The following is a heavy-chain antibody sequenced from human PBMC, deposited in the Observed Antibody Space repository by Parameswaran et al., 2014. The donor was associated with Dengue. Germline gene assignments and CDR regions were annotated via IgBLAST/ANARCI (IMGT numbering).Heavy chain of an antibody. CDR3: AKRCCTSGKDLDY. Sequence: VRQPPGKGLEWVAAISYDGSYKYYTDSVKGRFTISRDNSKNTLYLQMDSLRTEDTALYYCAKRCCTSGKDLDYWGQGTLVTVSS. V-gene: IGHV3-30*18. J-gene: IGHJ4*02. D-gene: IGHD3-10*01. CDR2: ISYDGSYK.